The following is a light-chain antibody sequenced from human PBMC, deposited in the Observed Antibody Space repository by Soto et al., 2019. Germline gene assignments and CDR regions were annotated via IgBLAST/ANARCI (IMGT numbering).Light chain of an antibody. Sequence: QSALTQPASVSGSPGQSITISCTGTSSDIADYNYVSWYQQHSGRAPRLIISDVSNRPSGISNRFSGSKSGNTASLTISGLQAEDEADYYCSSYPHTTATVLFGGGTKLTVL. J-gene: IGLJ2*01. CDR3: SSYPHTTATVL. CDR1: SSDIADYNY. V-gene: IGLV2-14*01. CDR2: DVS.